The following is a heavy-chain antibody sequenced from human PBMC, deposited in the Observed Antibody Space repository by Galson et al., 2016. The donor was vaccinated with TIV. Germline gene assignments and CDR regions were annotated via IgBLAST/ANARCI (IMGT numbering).Heavy chain of an antibody. CDR1: GFTFSSYA. CDR2: ISYDGSNK. Sequence: SLRLSCAASGFTFSSYAMHWVRQAPGKGLEWVAVISYDGSNKYYADSVKGRFTISRDNSKSTLYLQMNSLRAEDTAVYYCARDRGSIVATTLDYWGQGTLVTVSS. CDR3: ARDRGSIVATTLDY. V-gene: IGHV3-30*01. D-gene: IGHD5-12*01. J-gene: IGHJ4*02.